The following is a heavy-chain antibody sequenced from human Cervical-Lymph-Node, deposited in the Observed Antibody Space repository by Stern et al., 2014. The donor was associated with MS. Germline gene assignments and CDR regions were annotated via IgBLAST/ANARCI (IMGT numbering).Heavy chain of an antibody. CDR3: AKAQGSGSFPVDY. V-gene: IGHV3-9*01. CDR1: GFTFDDYA. J-gene: IGHJ4*02. Sequence: EQLVQSGGGLVQPGRSLRLSCAASGFTFDDYAMHWVRQAPGKGLEWVSGISWNSGSIGYADSVKGRFTISRDNAKNSLYLQMNSLRAEDTALYYCAKAQGSGSFPVDYWGQGTLVTVSS. D-gene: IGHD1-26*01. CDR2: ISWNSGSI.